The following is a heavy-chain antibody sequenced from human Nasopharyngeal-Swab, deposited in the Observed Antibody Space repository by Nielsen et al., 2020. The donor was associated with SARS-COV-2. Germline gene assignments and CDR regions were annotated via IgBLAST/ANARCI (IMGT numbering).Heavy chain of an antibody. J-gene: IGHJ6*02. CDR3: ARTVDIVAMISWAGYYYYGMDV. CDR2: IIPIFGTA. D-gene: IGHD5-12*01. V-gene: IGHV1-69*06. Sequence: WVRQAPGQGLEWMGGIIPIFGTANYAQKFQGRVTITADKSTSTAYMELSSLRSEDTAVYYCARTVDIVAMISWAGYYYYGMDVWGQGTTVTVSS.